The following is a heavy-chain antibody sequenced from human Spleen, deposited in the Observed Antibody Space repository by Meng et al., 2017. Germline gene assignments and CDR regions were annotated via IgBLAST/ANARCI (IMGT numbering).Heavy chain of an antibody. CDR3: AKRSRDCGGDCYSTWYFDL. CDR1: GFTFSSYA. V-gene: IGHV3-23*01. J-gene: IGHJ2*01. D-gene: IGHD2-21*02. Sequence: GGSLRLSCAASGFTFSSYAMSWVRQAPGKGLEWVSAISGSGGSTYYADSVKGRFTISRDNSKNTLYLQMNSLRAEDTAVYYCAKRSRDCGGDCYSTWYFDLWGRGTLVTVSS. CDR2: ISGSGGST.